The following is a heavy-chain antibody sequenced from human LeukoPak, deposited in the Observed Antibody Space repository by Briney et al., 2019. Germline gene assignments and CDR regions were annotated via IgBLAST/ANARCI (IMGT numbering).Heavy chain of an antibody. D-gene: IGHD3-22*01. Sequence: ATVKVSCKASGYTLTDYYMHWVRQTPGQGLEWMGRINPNSGGTNYAQKFQGRVTMTRDTSISTVYMELSRLRSDDTAVYYCARVGYYESSGYYEYWGQGTLVTVSS. J-gene: IGHJ4*02. CDR2: INPNSGGT. CDR1: GYTLTDYY. V-gene: IGHV1-2*06. CDR3: ARVGYYESSGYYEY.